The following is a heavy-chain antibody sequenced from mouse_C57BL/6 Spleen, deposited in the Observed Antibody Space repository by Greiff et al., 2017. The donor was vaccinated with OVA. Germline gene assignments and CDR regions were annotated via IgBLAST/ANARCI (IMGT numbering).Heavy chain of an antibody. CDR3: ARPYYYGSSYRYFDV. V-gene: IGHV5-17*01. CDR1: GFTFSDYG. CDR2: ISSGSSTI. D-gene: IGHD1-1*01. Sequence: DVKLMESGGGLVKPGGSLKLSCAASGFTFSDYGMHWVRQAPEKGLEWVAYISSGSSTIYYADTVKGRFTISRDNAKNTLFLQMTSLRSEDTAMYYCARPYYYGSSYRYFDVWGTGTTVTVSS. J-gene: IGHJ1*03.